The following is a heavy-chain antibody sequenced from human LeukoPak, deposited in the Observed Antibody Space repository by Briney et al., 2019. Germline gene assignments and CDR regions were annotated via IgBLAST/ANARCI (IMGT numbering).Heavy chain of an antibody. CDR3: ARSRYYGSGSYSMSWFDP. J-gene: IGHJ5*02. V-gene: IGHV3-74*01. CDR1: GFTFSSYW. D-gene: IGHD3-10*01. CDR2: INSDGSST. Sequence: GGSLRLSCAASGFTFSSYWMSWVRQAPGKGLVWVSRINSDGSSTSYADSVKGRFTISRDNAKNTLYLQMNSLRAEDTAVYYCARSRYYGSGSYSMSWFDPWGQGTLVTVSS.